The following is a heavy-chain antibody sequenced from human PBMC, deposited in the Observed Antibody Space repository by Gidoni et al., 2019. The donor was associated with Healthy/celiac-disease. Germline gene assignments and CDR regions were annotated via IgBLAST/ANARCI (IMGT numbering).Heavy chain of an antibody. CDR2: IYHSGST. J-gene: IGHJ4*02. Sequence: QVQLQESVPVLVTPSGTLSLTSAVSGGSISSSNWWRWVRQPPGKGLEWFGEIYHSGSTNYNPSLKSRVTISVDKSKNQFSLKLSSVTAADTAVYYCARSTPPAGGPYDYWGQGTRVTVSA. D-gene: IGHD1-1*01. CDR3: ARSTPPAGGPYDY. CDR1: GGSISSSNW. V-gene: IGHV4-4*02.